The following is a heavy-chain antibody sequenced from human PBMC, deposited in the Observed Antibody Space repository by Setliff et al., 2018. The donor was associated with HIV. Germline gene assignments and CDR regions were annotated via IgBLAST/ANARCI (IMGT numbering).Heavy chain of an antibody. CDR3: VGGFWSGPLFDP. D-gene: IGHD3-3*01. J-gene: IGHJ5*01. V-gene: IGHV4-34*08. Sequence: PSETLSLTCAVYGGTFSDYSWTWIRRPPGKGLEWIGSIYYFGATYYNPSLKSRASISLDTSENHFSLKLYSVTAADTAVYYCVGGFWSGPLFDPWGRGTLVTVSS. CDR2: IYYFGAT. CDR1: GGTFSDYS.